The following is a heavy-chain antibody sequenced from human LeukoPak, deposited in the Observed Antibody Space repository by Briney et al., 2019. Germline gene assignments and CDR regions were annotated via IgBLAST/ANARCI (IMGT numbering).Heavy chain of an antibody. CDR1: GLPYNDYS. CDR2: IWGNGASA. J-gene: IGHJ4*02. D-gene: IGHD5-12*01. CDR3: AKEERSGYDPYYFHY. Sequence: PGGALRLSCVFSGLPYNDYSMSWVRQAPGKGLEWVSGIWGNGASAFYADSVRGRFTMSRDNSKNTLYLQMNSLRAGDTAVYYCAKEERSGYDPYYFHYWGQGTLVTVSS. V-gene: IGHV3-23*01.